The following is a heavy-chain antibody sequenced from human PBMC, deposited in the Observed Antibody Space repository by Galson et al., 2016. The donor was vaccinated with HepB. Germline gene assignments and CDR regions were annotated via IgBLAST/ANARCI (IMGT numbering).Heavy chain of an antibody. CDR2: ISYDGSNK. CDR3: AKDRTPFAFLWFGGFDY. V-gene: IGHV3-30*18. D-gene: IGHD3-10*01. J-gene: IGHJ4*03. CDR1: GFTFSSYG. Sequence: SLRLSCAASGFTFSSYGLLWVRQAPGKGLEWVAVISYDGSNKFYADSVKGRFTISRDNSKNTLYLQMNSLRAEDTAVYYCAKDRTPFAFLWFGGFDYWGHGATVTVTS.